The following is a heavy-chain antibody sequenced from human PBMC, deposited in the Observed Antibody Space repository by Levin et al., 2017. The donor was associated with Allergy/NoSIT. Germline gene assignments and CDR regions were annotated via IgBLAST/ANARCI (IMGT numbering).Heavy chain of an antibody. CDR2: IDWDDDK. CDR3: ARATNHYYGRGFDY. V-gene: IGHV2-70*11. CDR1: GFSLPTSGMC. D-gene: IGHD3-10*01. Sequence: QTLSLTCTFSGFSLPTSGMCVRWIRQPPGNALEWLARIDWDDDKYYSTSLKTRLTISRDTSKNQVVLTMTSMDPVDTATYYCARATNHYYGRGFDYWGQGTPVTVSS. J-gene: IGHJ4*02.